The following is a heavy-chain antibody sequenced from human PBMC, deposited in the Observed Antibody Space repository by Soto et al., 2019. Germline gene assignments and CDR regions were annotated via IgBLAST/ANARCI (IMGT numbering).Heavy chain of an antibody. CDR1: GYTLTELS. D-gene: IGHD2-15*01. CDR2: FDPEDGET. J-gene: IGHJ5*02. Sequence: KVSCKVSGYTLTELSMHWVRQAPGKGLEWMGGFDPEDGETIYAQKFQGRVTMTEDTSTDTAYMELSSLRSEDTAVYYCATVLYCSGGSCYAKTDWFDPWGQGTLVTVSS. CDR3: ATVLYCSGGSCYAKTDWFDP. V-gene: IGHV1-24*01.